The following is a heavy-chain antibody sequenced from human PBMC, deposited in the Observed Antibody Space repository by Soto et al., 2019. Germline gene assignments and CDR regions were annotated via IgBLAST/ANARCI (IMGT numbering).Heavy chain of an antibody. Sequence: GASVKVSCKASGYIFTDYYMHWVRQAPGQGLEWMGWISAYNGNTNYAQKLQGRVTMTTDTSTSTAYMELRSLRSDDTAVYYCAREPTARHAFDIWGQGTMVTVSS. J-gene: IGHJ3*02. CDR2: ISAYNGNT. CDR3: AREPTARHAFDI. V-gene: IGHV1-18*04. CDR1: GYIFTDYY.